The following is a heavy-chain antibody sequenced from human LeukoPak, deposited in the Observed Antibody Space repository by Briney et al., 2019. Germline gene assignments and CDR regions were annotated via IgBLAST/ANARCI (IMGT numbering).Heavy chain of an antibody. V-gene: IGHV3-30*18. CDR1: GFTFSSYG. CDR2: ISYDGSNK. J-gene: IGHJ4*02. Sequence: GGSLRLSCAASGFTFSSYGMHWVRQAPGKGLEWVAVISYDGSNKYYADSVKGRFTISGDNSKNTLYLQMNSLRAEDTAVYYCAKSYGDYGYFDYWGQGTLVTVSS. CDR3: AKSYGDYGYFDY. D-gene: IGHD4-17*01.